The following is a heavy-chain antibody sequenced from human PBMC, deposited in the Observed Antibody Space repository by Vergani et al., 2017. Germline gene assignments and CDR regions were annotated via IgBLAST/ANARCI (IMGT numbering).Heavy chain of an antibody. CDR3: AFEQVLLWFGELSNWFDP. V-gene: IGHV6-1*01. J-gene: IGHJ5*02. D-gene: IGHD3-10*01. Sequence: QVQLQQSGPGLVKPSQTLSLTCAISGDSVSSNSAAWNWIRQSPSRGLEWLGRTYYRSKWYNDYAVSVKSRITINPDTSKNQFSLQLNSVTPEDTAVYYCAFEQVLLWFGELSNWFDPWGQGTLVTVSS. CDR1: GDSVSSNSAA. CDR2: TYYRSKWYN.